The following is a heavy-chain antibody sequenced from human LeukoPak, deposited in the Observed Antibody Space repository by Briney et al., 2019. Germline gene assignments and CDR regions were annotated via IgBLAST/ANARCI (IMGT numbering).Heavy chain of an antibody. CDR1: GGSFSGYY. CDR3: ARGAAPDL. CDR2: INHSGST. Sequence: SETLSLTCAVYGGSFSGYYWSWIRQPPGKGLEWIGEINHSGSTNYNPSLKSRVTISVDTSKNQFSLKLSSVTAADTAVYYCARGAAPDLWGRGTLVTVSS. J-gene: IGHJ2*01. V-gene: IGHV4-34*01. D-gene: IGHD6-25*01.